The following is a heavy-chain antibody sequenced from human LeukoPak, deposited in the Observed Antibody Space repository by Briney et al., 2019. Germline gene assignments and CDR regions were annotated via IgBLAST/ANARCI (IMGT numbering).Heavy chain of an antibody. CDR2: ISFDGSYK. CDR3: AKASFRITTEYYTDY. J-gene: IGHJ4*02. V-gene: IGHV3-30*18. Sequence: GRSLRLSCAASGFTFSSYGMHWVRQAPGKGLEWVAVISFDGSYKHYADSVKGRFTISRDNSKNTLYLQMNSLRVEDTAVYNCAKASFRITTEYYTDYLGQGTLVTVSS. D-gene: IGHD3-22*01. CDR1: GFTFSSYG.